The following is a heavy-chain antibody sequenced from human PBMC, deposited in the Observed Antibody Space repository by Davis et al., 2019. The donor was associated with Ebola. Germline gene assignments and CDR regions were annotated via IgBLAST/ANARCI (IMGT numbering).Heavy chain of an antibody. CDR2: ISAYNGNT. CDR3: ARDITYYYYYYGMDV. J-gene: IGHJ6*04. Sequence: ASVKVSCKASGYTFTSYGISWVRQAPGQGLEWMGWISAYNGNTNYAQKLQGRVTMTTDTSTSTAYMELRSLRSDDTAVYYCARDITYYYYYYGMDVWGKGTTVTVSS. V-gene: IGHV1-18*01. CDR1: GYTFTSYG.